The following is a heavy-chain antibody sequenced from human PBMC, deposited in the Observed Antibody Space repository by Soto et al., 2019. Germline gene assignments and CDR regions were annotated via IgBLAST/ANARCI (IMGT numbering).Heavy chain of an antibody. CDR3: ARGQQLVGFSVY. V-gene: IGHV1-8*01. CDR1: GYTFTSYD. Sequence: ASVKVSCKASGYTFTSYDINWVRQATGQGLEWMGWMNPNSGNTGYAQKFQDRVTMTRNTSISTAYMELSSLRSEDTAVYYCARGQQLVGFSVYWGQGTLVTVSS. D-gene: IGHD6-6*01. CDR2: MNPNSGNT. J-gene: IGHJ4*02.